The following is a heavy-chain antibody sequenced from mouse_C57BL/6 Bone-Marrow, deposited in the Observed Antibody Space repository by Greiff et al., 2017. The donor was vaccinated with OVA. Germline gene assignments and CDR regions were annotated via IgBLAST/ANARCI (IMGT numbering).Heavy chain of an antibody. CDR2: IDPETGGT. D-gene: IGHD2-3*01. CDR1: GYTFTDYE. J-gene: IGHJ2*01. CDR3: TRFYDGYYLYYFDY. V-gene: IGHV1-15*01. Sequence: QVQLQQSGAELVRPGASVTLSCKASGYTFTDYEMHWVKQTPVHGLEWIGAIDPETGGTAYNQKFKGKAILTAAKSSRTAYMELRSLTSEDYAVYYCTRFYDGYYLYYFDYWGQGNTITGSS.